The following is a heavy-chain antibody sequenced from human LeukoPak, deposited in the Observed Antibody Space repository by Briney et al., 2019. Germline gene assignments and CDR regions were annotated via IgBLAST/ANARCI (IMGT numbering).Heavy chain of an antibody. J-gene: IGHJ6*03. D-gene: IGHD1-26*01. V-gene: IGHV3-23*01. Sequence: PGRSLRLSCAASGFTFSSYGMHWVRQAPGKGLEWVSAISGSGGSTYYADSVKGRFTISRDNSKNTLYLQMNSLRAEDTAVYYCAKGDLGATAEDYYYYMDVWGKGTTVTVSS. CDR3: AKGDLGATAEDYYYYMDV. CDR1: GFTFSSYG. CDR2: ISGSGGST.